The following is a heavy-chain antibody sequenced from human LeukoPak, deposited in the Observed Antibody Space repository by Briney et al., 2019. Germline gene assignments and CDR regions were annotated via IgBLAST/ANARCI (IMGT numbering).Heavy chain of an antibody. CDR3: ARLSGEWYYYYGMDV. CDR1: GGSISSGDYY. V-gene: IGHV4-30-4*01. D-gene: IGHD3-10*01. J-gene: IGHJ6*04. Sequence: SETLSLTCTVSGGSISSGDYYWSWIRQPPGKGLEWIGYIYYSGSTYYNPSLKSRVTISVDTSKNQFSLKLSSVTAADTAVYYCARLSGEWYYYYGMDVWGKGTTVTVSP. CDR2: IYYSGST.